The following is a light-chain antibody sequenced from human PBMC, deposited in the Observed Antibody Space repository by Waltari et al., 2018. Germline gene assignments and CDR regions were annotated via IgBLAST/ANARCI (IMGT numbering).Light chain of an antibody. CDR3: CSYAGGHSYV. Sequence: QSALTQPRSVSGSPGQSVTISCTGASIDYVSWYQLHPGKAPKVMISDVSNRPSGVPDRFSGSKSGNTASLTISGLQAEDEADYYCCSYAGGHSYVFGSGTKVTVL. V-gene: IGLV2-11*01. J-gene: IGLJ1*01. CDR2: DVS. CDR1: SIDY.